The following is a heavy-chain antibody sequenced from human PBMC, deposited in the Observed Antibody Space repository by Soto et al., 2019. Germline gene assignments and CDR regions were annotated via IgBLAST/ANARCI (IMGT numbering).Heavy chain of an antibody. V-gene: IGHV1-3*01. CDR1: GYTFTSYA. CDR3: ASSSSSDSSVATYYYYYYGMDV. CDR2: INAGNGNT. D-gene: IGHD6-6*01. J-gene: IGHJ6*02. Sequence: GASVKVSCKASGYTFTSYAMHWVRQAPGQRLEWMGWINAGNGNTKYSQKFQGRVTITRDTSASTAYMELSSLRSEDTAVYYCASSSSSDSSVATYYYYYYGMDVWGQGTTVTVSS.